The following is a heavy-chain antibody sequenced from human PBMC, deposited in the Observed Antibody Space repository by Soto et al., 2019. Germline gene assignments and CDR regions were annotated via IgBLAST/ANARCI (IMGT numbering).Heavy chain of an antibody. V-gene: IGHV1-69*13. CDR1: GGTFSSYA. Sequence: SVKVSCKASGGTFSSYAISWVRQAPGQGLEWMGGIIPIFGTANYAQKFQGRVTITADESTSTAYMELSSLRSEDTAVYYCAREDSSGYENWPLDYWGQGTLVTVSS. J-gene: IGHJ4*02. CDR2: IIPIFGTA. CDR3: AREDSSGYENWPLDY. D-gene: IGHD3-22*01.